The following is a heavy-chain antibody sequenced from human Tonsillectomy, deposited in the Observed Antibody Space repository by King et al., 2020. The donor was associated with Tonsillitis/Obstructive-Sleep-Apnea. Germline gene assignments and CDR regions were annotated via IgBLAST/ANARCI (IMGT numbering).Heavy chain of an antibody. CDR1: GFTFSSYG. CDR3: ARGGTVDWGDY. CDR2: IWYDGSNK. V-gene: IGHV3-33*01. J-gene: IGHJ4*02. Sequence: QLVQSGGGVVQPGRSLRLSCAASGFTFSSYGMHWVRQAPGKGLEWVAVIWYDGSNKYYADSVKGRFTISRDNSKNTLYLQMNSLRDEDTAVYYCARGGTVDWGDYWGQGTLVTVSS. D-gene: IGHD3/OR15-3a*01.